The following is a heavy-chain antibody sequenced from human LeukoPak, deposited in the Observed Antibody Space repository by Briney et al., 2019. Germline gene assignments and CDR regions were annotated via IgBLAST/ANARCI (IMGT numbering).Heavy chain of an antibody. CDR3: VRGMNDAFDI. J-gene: IGHJ3*02. Sequence: PGGSLRLSCAASGFTFSSYWMHWVRQAPGKGPVWVSYITTDGSATAYADSVKGRFTISRDNAENTLYLHMNSLRAEDTAVYYCVRGMNDAFDIWGQGTMVTVSS. CDR1: GFTFSSYW. CDR2: ITTDGSAT. V-gene: IGHV3-74*01.